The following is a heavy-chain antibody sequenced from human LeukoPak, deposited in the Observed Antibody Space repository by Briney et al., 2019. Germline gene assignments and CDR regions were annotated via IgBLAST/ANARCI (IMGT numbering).Heavy chain of an antibody. J-gene: IGHJ4*02. CDR3: ASLSSGWYGY. CDR2: ISSNGGRT. CDR1: GFTFSSYA. V-gene: IGHV3-64*01. Sequence: PGGSLRLSCAASGFTFSSYAMHWVRQAPGKGLEYVSAISSNGGRTYYANSVKGRFTISRDNSKNTLYLQMGSLRDADMAVYYCASLSSGWYGYWGQGTLVTVSS. D-gene: IGHD6-19*01.